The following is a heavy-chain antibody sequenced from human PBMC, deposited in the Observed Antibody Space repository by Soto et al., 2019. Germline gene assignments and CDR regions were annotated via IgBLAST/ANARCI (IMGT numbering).Heavy chain of an antibody. V-gene: IGHV1-8*01. J-gene: IGHJ6*03. CDR2: MNPNSGNT. Sequence: VKVSCRASGYTFTSYDINWVRQATGQGLEWMGWMNPNSGNTGYAQKFQGRVTMTRNTSISTAYMELSSLRSEDTAVYYCARRDRAYYYYYYMDVWGKGTTVTVSS. CDR3: ARRDRAYYYYYYMDV. CDR1: GYTFTSYD.